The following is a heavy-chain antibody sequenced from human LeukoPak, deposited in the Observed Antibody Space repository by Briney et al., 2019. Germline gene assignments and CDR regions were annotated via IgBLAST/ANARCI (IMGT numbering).Heavy chain of an antibody. CDR1: GFTVNNNY. Sequence: GGSLRLSCAASGFTVNNNYMSWVRQAPGKGLEWVSVIYSGGSTYYADSVKGRFTISRDNSKNTLYLQMNSLRAGDTAVYYCAKAKGYYPPYYFDYWGQGTLVTVSS. CDR3: AKAKGYYPPYYFDY. J-gene: IGHJ4*02. CDR2: IYSGGST. V-gene: IGHV3-53*05. D-gene: IGHD1-26*01.